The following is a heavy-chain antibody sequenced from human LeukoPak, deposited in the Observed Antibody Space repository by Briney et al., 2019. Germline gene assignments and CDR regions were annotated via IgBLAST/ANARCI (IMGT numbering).Heavy chain of an antibody. J-gene: IGHJ4*02. CDR1: GFTFSSHW. CDR3: AKDPYSSGWYRFFDY. CDR2: IKQDGSEK. D-gene: IGHD6-19*01. Sequence: PGGSLRLSCAASGFTFSSHWMSWVRQAPGKGLEWVANIKQDGSEKYYVDSVKGRFTISRDNAKNSLYLQMNSLRAEDTALYYCAKDPYSSGWYRFFDYWGQGTLVTVSS. V-gene: IGHV3-7*03.